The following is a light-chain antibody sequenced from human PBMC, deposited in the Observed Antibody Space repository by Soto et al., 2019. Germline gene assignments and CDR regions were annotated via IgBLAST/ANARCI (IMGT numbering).Light chain of an antibody. Sequence: EIVMTQSPATLSVSPVERETLSCRASQSVSSDLAWYQQKPGQSPRLLIYGASTRATGIPARFSGSGSGTEFTLTISSLQSADFAVYYCQQYTNWPLIFGQGTRLEIK. J-gene: IGKJ5*01. CDR3: QQYTNWPLI. CDR1: QSVSSD. CDR2: GAS. V-gene: IGKV3-15*01.